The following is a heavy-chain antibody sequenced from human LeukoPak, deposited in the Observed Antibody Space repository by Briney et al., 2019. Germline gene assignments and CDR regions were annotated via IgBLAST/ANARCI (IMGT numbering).Heavy chain of an antibody. Sequence: SETLSLTCTVSGGSISSSSYYWGWIRQPPGKGLEWIGYIYYSGSTNYNPSLKSRVTISVDTSKNQFSLKLSSVTAADTAVYYCARQRNYYDSSGYYYVFFDYWGQGTLVTVSS. CDR3: ARQRNYYDSSGYYYVFFDY. CDR1: GGSISSSSYY. CDR2: IYYSGST. D-gene: IGHD3-22*01. J-gene: IGHJ4*02. V-gene: IGHV4-61*05.